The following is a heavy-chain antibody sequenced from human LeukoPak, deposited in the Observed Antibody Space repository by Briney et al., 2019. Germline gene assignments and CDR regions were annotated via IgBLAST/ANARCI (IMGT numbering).Heavy chain of an antibody. Sequence: ASVRVSCKPSGYTFSRFGISWVRQAPGQGLEWMGWINPNSGGTDYAQKFQGRVTMTRDTSISTAYMELSRLRSDDTAVYYCARELNYDSSGYYFDYWGQGTLVTVSS. CDR2: INPNSGGT. V-gene: IGHV1-2*02. J-gene: IGHJ4*02. CDR1: GYTFSRFG. D-gene: IGHD3-22*01. CDR3: ARELNYDSSGYYFDY.